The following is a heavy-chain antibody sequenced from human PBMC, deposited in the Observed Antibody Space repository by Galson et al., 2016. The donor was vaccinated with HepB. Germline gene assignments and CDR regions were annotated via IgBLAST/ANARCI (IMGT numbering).Heavy chain of an antibody. CDR2: IYYSETT. CDR3: ARDGSIDYGDYDAWVLQH. V-gene: IGHV4-59*01. Sequence: SETLSLTCTVSGGSISNYYWNWIRQPPGKGLEWIGCIYYSETTNYNPSLKSRVAISADTSKSQFSLRLSSVTAADTAGYFCARDGSIDYGDYDAWVLQHWGQGTLVTVSS. J-gene: IGHJ1*01. CDR1: GGSISNYY. D-gene: IGHD4-17*01.